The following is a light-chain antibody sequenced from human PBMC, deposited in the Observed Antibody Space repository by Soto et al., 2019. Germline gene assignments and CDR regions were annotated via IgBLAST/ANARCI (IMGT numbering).Light chain of an antibody. CDR3: CLYTASYSV. V-gene: IGLV2-11*01. Sequence: QSALTQPRSVSGSPGQSVAISCTRTSSDVGTFDFVSWYQQHPGKAPKLMLYDVTKRPSGVPDRFSGSKSGDTASLTISGLQAEDEADYYGCLYTASYSVFGGGTKLTVL. CDR2: DVT. J-gene: IGLJ3*02. CDR1: SSDVGTFDF.